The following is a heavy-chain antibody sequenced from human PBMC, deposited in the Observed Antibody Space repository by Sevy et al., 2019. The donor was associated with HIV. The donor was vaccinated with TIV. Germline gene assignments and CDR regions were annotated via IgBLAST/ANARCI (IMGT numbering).Heavy chain of an antibody. V-gene: IGHV3-30*18. CDR3: AKDFTGYNGMDV. CDR2: ISYHRRDK. J-gene: IGHJ6*02. CDR1: GIIFTSSG. Sequence: GGSQRLSCVVSGIIFTSSGMHWVRQAPGKGLEWVAVISYHRRDKFYADSVKGRFTISRDNSKNILYLQMNGLRIEDTAVYYCAKDFTGYNGMDVWGQGTMVTVSS. D-gene: IGHD5-18*01.